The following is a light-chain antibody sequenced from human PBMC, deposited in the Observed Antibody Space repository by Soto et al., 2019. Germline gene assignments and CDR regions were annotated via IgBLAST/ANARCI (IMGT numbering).Light chain of an antibody. CDR3: HQYNTWPFFT. CDR2: DAS. CDR1: QSVSSY. J-gene: IGKJ3*01. V-gene: IGKV3-15*01. Sequence: EIVMTQSPATLSVSPGERVTLSCRASQSVSSYLAWYQQKPDQPPRLLIYDASPRATGIPARFSGSGSGTEFTLTVTSLQSEDFAIYYCHQYNTWPFFTFGPGTRVDI.